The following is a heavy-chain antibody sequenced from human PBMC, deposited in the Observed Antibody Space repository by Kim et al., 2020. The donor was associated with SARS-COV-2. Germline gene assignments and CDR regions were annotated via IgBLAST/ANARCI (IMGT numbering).Heavy chain of an antibody. CDR2: MNPYSGNT. CDR3: ARSPAGNERPRTDV. Sequence: ASVKVSCKASGYTFSNYDINWVRQATGQGLEWMGGMNPYSGNTGYAQKFQGRVTMTRSTSITTAYMGLTSLRSDDTAVYYCARSPAGNERPRTDVWGQGT. CDR1: GYTFSNYD. V-gene: IGHV1-8*01. J-gene: IGHJ6*02. D-gene: IGHD1-1*01.